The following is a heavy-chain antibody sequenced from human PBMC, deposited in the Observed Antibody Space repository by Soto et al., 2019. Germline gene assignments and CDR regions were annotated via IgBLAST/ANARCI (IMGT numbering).Heavy chain of an antibody. Sequence: QITLKESGPTLVKPTQTLTLTCTFSGFSLTTRGVGVGWIRQPPGKALEWLALIYWDDDEGYSPTLKSRLTITKDTPKHQLVLTMINIGPVDTDPYYCAHRQRDYSYHFDYWGQGTLVTVTS. D-gene: IGHD4-4*01. CDR3: AHRQRDYSYHFDY. V-gene: IGHV2-5*02. CDR1: GFSLTTRGVG. CDR2: IYWDDDE. J-gene: IGHJ4*02.